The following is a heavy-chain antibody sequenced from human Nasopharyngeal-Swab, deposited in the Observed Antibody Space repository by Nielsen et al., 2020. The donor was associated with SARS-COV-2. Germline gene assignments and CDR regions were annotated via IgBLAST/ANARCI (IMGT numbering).Heavy chain of an antibody. CDR1: GYTFTGYD. D-gene: IGHD5/OR15-5a*01. J-gene: IGHJ5*02. CDR2: MNPNSGNT. Sequence: ASVKVSCKASGYTFTGYDINWVRQATGQGLEWMGWMNPNSGNTGYAQKFQGRVTMTRNTSISTAYMELSSLRSEDTAVYYRAREVVYGGFDPWGQGTLVTVSS. CDR3: AREVVYGGFDP. V-gene: IGHV1-8*01.